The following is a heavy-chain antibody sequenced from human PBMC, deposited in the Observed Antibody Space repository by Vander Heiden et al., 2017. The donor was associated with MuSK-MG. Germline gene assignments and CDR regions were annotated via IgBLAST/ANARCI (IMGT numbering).Heavy chain of an antibody. Sequence: EVQLVESGGGLVKPGGSLRLSCAASGFTFSSYSMNWVRQAPGKGLEWVSSISSSSSYIYYADSVKGRFTISRDNAKNSLYLQMNSLRAEDTAVYYCARDCGVYGERQGNDYWVQGSLVAVYS. CDR1: GFTFSSYS. CDR3: ARDCGVYGERQGNDY. J-gene: IGHJ4*02. CDR2: ISSSSSYI. D-gene: IGHD4-17*01. V-gene: IGHV3-21*01.